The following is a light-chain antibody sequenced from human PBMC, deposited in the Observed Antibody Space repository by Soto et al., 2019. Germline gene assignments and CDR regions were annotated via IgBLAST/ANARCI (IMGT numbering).Light chain of an antibody. CDR1: ISDAATYDY. J-gene: IGLJ1*01. V-gene: IGLV2-14*01. CDR2: EVS. Sequence: AQPASVSGSPGQSITISCTGTISDAATYDYVSWYQHHPGKAPKLLIYEVSNRPSGVSNRFSGSKSGNTASLTISGLQAEDEADYYCGSYTSSTLSVFGTGTKVTVL. CDR3: GSYTSSTLSV.